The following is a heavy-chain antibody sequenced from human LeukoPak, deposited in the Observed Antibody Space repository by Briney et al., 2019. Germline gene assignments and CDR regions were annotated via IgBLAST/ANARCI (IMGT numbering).Heavy chain of an antibody. J-gene: IGHJ6*02. CDR3: ARDPAYNYGMDV. Sequence: SQTLSLTCAISGDSVSSHSSAWNWIRQSPSRGLEWLGRTYYRSIWYHDYAVSVNSRISINPDTSKNQFSLQLTSVTPEDTAVYYCARDPAYNYGMDVWGRGTTVTVSS. D-gene: IGHD2-2*01. CDR1: GDSVSSHSSA. CDR2: TYYRSIWYH. V-gene: IGHV6-1*01.